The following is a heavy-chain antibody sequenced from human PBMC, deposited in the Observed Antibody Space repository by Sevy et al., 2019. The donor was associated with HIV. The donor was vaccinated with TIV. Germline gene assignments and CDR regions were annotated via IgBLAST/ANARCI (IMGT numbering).Heavy chain of an antibody. V-gene: IGHV3-53*01. Sequence: GGSLRLSCAASGFTVSSNYMSWVRQAPGKGLEWVSVIYSDGSTYYADSVKGRFTISRDNSKNMLYLQMISLRAEDTAVYYCARSPKRLDFDYWGQGTLVTVSS. CDR1: GFTVSSNY. CDR2: IYSDGST. CDR3: ARSPKRLDFDY. D-gene: IGHD6-25*01. J-gene: IGHJ4*02.